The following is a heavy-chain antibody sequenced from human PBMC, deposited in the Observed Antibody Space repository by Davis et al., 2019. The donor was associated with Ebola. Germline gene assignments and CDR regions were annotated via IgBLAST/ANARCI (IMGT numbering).Heavy chain of an antibody. V-gene: IGHV3-64D*06. D-gene: IGHD4-17*01. CDR3: AREGYGDYTHFDY. Sequence: GGSLRLSCAASGFTFTTYAMHWVRQAPGKGLEYVSAISSNGGSTYYADSVKGRFTISRDNSKNTLYLQMSSLRAEDTAVYYCAREGYGDYTHFDYWGQGTLVTVSS. CDR1: GFTFTTYA. J-gene: IGHJ4*02. CDR2: ISSNGGST.